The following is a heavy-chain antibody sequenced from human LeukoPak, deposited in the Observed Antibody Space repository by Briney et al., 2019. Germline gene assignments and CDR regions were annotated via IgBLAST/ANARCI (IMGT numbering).Heavy chain of an antibody. J-gene: IGHJ4*02. Sequence: HPGGSLRLSCAASGFTFSSYAMSWVRQAPGKGLEWVSAISGSGGSTYYADSVKGRFTISRDNSKNTLYVQMNSLRAEDTAIYYCAKRVVSTVTTDYFDYWGQGTLVTVSS. CDR2: ISGSGGST. V-gene: IGHV3-23*01. CDR1: GFTFSSYA. D-gene: IGHD4-17*01. CDR3: AKRVVSTVTTDYFDY.